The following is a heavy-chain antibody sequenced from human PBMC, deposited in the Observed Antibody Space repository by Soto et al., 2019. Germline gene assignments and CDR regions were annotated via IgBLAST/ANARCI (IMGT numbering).Heavy chain of an antibody. CDR2: IIAILGIA. Sequence: QVQLVQSGAGVKKPGSSVKLSCTASGVTFSSYTISWVRQAPGQGLEWIGSIIAILGIANYAQKLQGRVTITADTSTSTPYMDQSSLRSEDTALYCCARVGGLYGPTPVDIWGQGTMVAVSS. CDR1: GVTFSSYT. J-gene: IGHJ3*02. V-gene: IGHV1-69*02. CDR3: ARVGGLYGPTPVDI. D-gene: IGHD2-2*02.